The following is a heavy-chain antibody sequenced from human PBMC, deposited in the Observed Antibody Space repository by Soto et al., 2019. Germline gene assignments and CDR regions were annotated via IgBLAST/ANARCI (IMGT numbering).Heavy chain of an antibody. Sequence: QVQLQESGPGLVKPSGTLSLTCAVSGGSISSSNWWSWVRQPPGKGLEWIGEIYHSGSTNYNPSLERRVNISVDKSKNQCSLKPRSVTAADTAVYYCASPKGGFSDDAFDIWGQGTMVTVSS. V-gene: IGHV4-4*02. D-gene: IGHD3-16*01. J-gene: IGHJ3*02. CDR2: IYHSGST. CDR1: GGSISSSNW. CDR3: ASPKGGFSDDAFDI.